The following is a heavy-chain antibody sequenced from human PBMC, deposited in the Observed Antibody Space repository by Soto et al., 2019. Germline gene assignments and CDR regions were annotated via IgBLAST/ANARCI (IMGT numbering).Heavy chain of an antibody. Sequence: SETLSLTCTVSGGSISSSSYYWGWIRQPPGKGLEWIGSIYFSGSTYYNPSLKSRVTISVDTSKNQFSLKLSSVTAADTAVYHCARHVLKSSWYPYYFDYWGQGTLVTVSS. V-gene: IGHV4-39*01. J-gene: IGHJ4*02. D-gene: IGHD6-13*01. CDR1: GGSISSSSYY. CDR2: IYFSGST. CDR3: ARHVLKSSWYPYYFDY.